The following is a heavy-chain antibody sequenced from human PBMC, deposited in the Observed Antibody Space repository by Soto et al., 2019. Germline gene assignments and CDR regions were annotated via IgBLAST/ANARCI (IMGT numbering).Heavy chain of an antibody. CDR3: ARDIGVSSGWYLSYGMDV. D-gene: IGHD6-19*01. CDR1: GFTFSSYW. J-gene: IGHJ6*01. CDR2: IKQDGSEK. V-gene: IGHV3-7*03. Sequence: GSLRLSCAASGFTFSSYWMSWVRQAPGKGLEWVANIKQDGSEKYYVDSVKGRFTISRDNAKNSLYLQMNSLRAEDTAVYYCARDIGVSSGWYLSYGMDVRGQGTPVTVSS.